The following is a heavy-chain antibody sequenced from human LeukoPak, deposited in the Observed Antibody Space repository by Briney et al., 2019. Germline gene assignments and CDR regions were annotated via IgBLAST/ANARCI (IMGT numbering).Heavy chain of an antibody. D-gene: IGHD3-10*01. J-gene: IGHJ4*02. V-gene: IGHV3-23*01. Sequence: GGSLRLSCAASGFTFSSYAMSWVRQAPGKGLEWVSGSGSGGRTYYADSVKGRFTISRDNSKNTLYLQMNRLRAEDTAVYYCAKLGDLTMVRGSFDYWGQGTLVTVSS. CDR1: GFTFSSYA. CDR2: SGSGGRT. CDR3: AKLGDLTMVRGSFDY.